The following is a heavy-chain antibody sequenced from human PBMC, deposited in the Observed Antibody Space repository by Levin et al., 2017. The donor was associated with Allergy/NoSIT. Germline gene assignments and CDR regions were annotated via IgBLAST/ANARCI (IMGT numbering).Heavy chain of an antibody. CDR1: GYNFISYG. CDR3: ARDFRPSIDKPIVVVAAI. J-gene: IGHJ4*02. Sequence: ASVKVSCKASGYNFISYGISWVRQAPGQGLEWMGWVSVYKYNTNNAQKVQGRVTMTTDTSTSTAYMELRSLRSDDTAVYYCARDFRPSIDKPIVVVAAIWGQGTLVTVSS. CDR2: VSVYKYNT. D-gene: IGHD2-15*01. V-gene: IGHV1-18*01.